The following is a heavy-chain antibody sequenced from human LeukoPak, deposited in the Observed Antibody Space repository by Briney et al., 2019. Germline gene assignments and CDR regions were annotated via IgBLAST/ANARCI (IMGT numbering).Heavy chain of an antibody. CDR1: GYTFTSYY. CDR3: ARDSPSERVVPAAIIDYGMDV. V-gene: IGHV1-46*01. Sequence: GASVTVSCTASGYTFTSYYMHWVRQAPGQGLEWMGIINPSGGSTSYAQKFQGKVTMTRDTSTSTVYMELSGLRSEDTAVYYCARDSPSERVVPAAIIDYGMDVWGQGTTVTVSS. CDR2: INPSGGST. J-gene: IGHJ6*02. D-gene: IGHD2-2*01.